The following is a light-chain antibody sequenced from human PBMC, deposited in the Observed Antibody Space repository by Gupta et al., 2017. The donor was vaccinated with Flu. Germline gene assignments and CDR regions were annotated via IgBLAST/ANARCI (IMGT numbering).Light chain of an antibody. CDR1: NSNIGINY. Sequence: NSNIGINYVYWYQQLPGAAPKLIIYKSNRRPSVVPDRFSGSKSGTSASLAISGLRSEDEAEYYCATWDDSLSAVVFGGGTKLTVL. CDR2: KSN. CDR3: ATWDDSLSAVV. J-gene: IGLJ2*01. V-gene: IGLV1-47*01.